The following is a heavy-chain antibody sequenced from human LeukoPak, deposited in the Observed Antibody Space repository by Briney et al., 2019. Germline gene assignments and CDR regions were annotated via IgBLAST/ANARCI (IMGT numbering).Heavy chain of an antibody. D-gene: IGHD6-6*01. J-gene: IGHJ1*01. CDR2: INHSGST. CDR1: GGSFSGYY. V-gene: IGHV4-34*01. CDR3: ARGSLGYLVPFQH. Sequence: SETLSLTCAVYGGSFSGYYWSWIRQPPGKGLEWIGEINHSGSTNYNPSLKSRVTISVDTSKNQFSLKLSSVTAADTAVYYCARGSLGYLVPFQHWGQGTLVIVPS.